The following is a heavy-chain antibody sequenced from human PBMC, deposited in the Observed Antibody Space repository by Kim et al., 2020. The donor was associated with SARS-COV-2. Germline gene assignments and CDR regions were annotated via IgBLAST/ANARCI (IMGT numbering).Heavy chain of an antibody. Sequence: GRYTISRDNAKNSMYLQMNSLRAEDTAVYYWARGGGTYYYGSGSYYLFDYWGQGTLVTVSS. J-gene: IGHJ4*02. V-gene: IGHV3-11*01. CDR3: ARGGGTYYYGSGSYYLFDY. D-gene: IGHD3-10*01.